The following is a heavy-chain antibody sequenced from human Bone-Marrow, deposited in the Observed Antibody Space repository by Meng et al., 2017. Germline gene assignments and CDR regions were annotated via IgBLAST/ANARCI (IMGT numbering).Heavy chain of an antibody. Sequence: GESLKISCAASGFTFDDYGMSWVRQAPGKGLEWVANIKQDGSEKYHVDSVKGRFTISRDNAKNSLYLQMNSLRAEDTAVYYCARETPSNRDYGINWFDPWGQGTLVTVSS. D-gene: IGHD4-17*01. V-gene: IGHV3-7*01. J-gene: IGHJ5*02. CDR3: ARETPSNRDYGINWFDP. CDR2: IKQDGSEK. CDR1: GFTFDDYG.